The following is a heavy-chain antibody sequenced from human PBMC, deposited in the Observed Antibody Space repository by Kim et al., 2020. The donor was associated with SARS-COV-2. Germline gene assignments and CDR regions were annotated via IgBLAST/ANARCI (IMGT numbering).Heavy chain of an antibody. Sequence: NYAQKLQGRVTMTTDTSTSTAYMELRSLRSDDTAVYYCARRVAGTYDYWGQGTLVTVSS. V-gene: IGHV1-18*01. CDR3: ARRVAGTYDY. D-gene: IGHD6-19*01. J-gene: IGHJ4*02.